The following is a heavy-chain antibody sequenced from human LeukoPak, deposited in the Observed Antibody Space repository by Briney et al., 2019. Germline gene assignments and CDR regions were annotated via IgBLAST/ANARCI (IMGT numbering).Heavy chain of an antibody. J-gene: IGHJ5*02. CDR2: INYIRTT. CDR3: GRSYGFWSGHPQWVGWFAP. D-gene: IGHD3-3*01. CDR1: GGSISSYY. V-gene: IGHV4-59*08. Sequence: SETLSLTCTVSGGSISSYYWNWIRQPPGKGLEWIGYINYIRTTDYNPSLKSRVTISLDTSKNRFSLKLSSVIAADTAMYYCGRSYGFWSGHPQWVGWFAPGGQGPLAPVSS.